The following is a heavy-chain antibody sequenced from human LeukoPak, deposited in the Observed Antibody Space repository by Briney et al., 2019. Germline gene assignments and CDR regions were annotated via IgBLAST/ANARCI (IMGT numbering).Heavy chain of an antibody. J-gene: IGHJ5*02. CDR1: GFTFSTCG. Sequence: GGSRRLSCAASGFTFSTCGMHWVRQGPGEGLEWLAFIRYDGSKKYYADSVKGRFTISRDNYKNTLYLQMRSLRPEDTAVYYCAKDLQYSPGGSWGQGTLVTVSS. V-gene: IGHV3-30*02. CDR3: AKDLQYSPGGS. D-gene: IGHD4-11*01. CDR2: IRYDGSKK.